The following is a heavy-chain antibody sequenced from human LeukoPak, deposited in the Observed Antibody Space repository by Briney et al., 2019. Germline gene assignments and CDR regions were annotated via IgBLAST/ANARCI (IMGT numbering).Heavy chain of an antibody. CDR2: IYYSGST. D-gene: IGHD6-13*01. V-gene: IGHV4-59*01. Sequence: SETLSLTCAVYGGSFSGYYWSWLRQPPGKGLEWIGYIYYSGSTNYNPSLKSRVTISVDTSKNQFSLKLSSVTAADTAVYYCARDLGSSWQNWFDPWGQGTLVTVSS. J-gene: IGHJ5*02. CDR1: GGSFSGYY. CDR3: ARDLGSSWQNWFDP.